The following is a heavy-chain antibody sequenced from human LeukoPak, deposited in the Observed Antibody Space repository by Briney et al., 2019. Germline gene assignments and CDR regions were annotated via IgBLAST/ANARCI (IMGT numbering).Heavy chain of an antibody. CDR1: GFTFSSYA. V-gene: IGHV3-64D*06. Sequence: GGSLRLSCSASGFTFSSYAMHWVRQAPGKGLEYVSAISSNGGSTYYADSVKGRFTISRDNSKNTLYLQMSSLRAEDAAVYYCVPYDILTGYPYWGQGTLVTVSS. J-gene: IGHJ4*02. D-gene: IGHD3-9*01. CDR3: VPYDILTGYPY. CDR2: ISSNGGST.